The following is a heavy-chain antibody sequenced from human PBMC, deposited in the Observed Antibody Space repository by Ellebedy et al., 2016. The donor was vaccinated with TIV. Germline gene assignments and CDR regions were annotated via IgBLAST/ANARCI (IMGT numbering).Heavy chain of an antibody. CDR1: GFTVSGDY. J-gene: IGHJ4*02. CDR2: MDAGGNT. Sequence: PGGSLRLSCAASGFTVSGDYMSWVRQAPGKGLEWVSIMDAGGNTHYPDHVKGRFTVSRDNSKNTLYLQMNSLRAEDTAVYYCAGGTYWGQGTLVTVSS. V-gene: IGHV3-53*01. CDR3: AGGTY.